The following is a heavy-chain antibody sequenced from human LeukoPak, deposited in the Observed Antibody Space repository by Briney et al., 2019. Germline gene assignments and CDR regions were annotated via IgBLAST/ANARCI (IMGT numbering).Heavy chain of an antibody. CDR2: INPNDGDT. CDR1: GYTFTDYY. D-gene: IGHD2-2*01. V-gene: IGHV1-2*02. J-gene: IGHJ4*02. CDR3: ARANFLYCSSSTCLFDY. Sequence: ASVKVSCKASGYTFTDYYMHWVRQAPGQGFEWMGWINPNDGDTNYAQKFQGRVTMTRDTSISTAHMEVSRLRSDDTAVYYCARANFLYCSSSTCLFDYRGQGTLVTVPS.